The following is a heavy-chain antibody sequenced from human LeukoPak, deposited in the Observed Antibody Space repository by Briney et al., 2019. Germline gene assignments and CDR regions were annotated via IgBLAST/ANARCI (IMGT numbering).Heavy chain of an antibody. CDR3: AKDSDEYSVDY. Sequence: AGGSLRLCCAAAGFTFRSYAMSGVRLAPGKGLEWVSAISGSGGSTYYADSVKGRFTISRDNSKNTLYLQMNSLRAEDTAVYYCAKDSDEYSVDYWGQGTLVTVSS. D-gene: IGHD1-26*01. J-gene: IGHJ4*02. CDR2: ISGSGGST. V-gene: IGHV3-23*01. CDR1: GFTFRSYA.